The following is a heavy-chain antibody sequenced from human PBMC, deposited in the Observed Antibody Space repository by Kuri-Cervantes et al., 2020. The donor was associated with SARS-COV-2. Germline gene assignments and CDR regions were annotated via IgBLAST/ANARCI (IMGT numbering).Heavy chain of an antibody. D-gene: IGHD6-19*01. CDR3: AREGIAVADAFDI. V-gene: IGHV3-30*02. CDR1: GFTFSSYG. J-gene: IGHJ3*02. Sequence: GESLKISCAASGFTFSSYGMHWVRQAPGKGLEWVAFIRYDGSNKYYADSVKGRFTISRDNSKNTLYLQMNSLRAEDTAVYYCAREGIAVADAFDIWGQGTMVTVSS. CDR2: IRYDGSNK.